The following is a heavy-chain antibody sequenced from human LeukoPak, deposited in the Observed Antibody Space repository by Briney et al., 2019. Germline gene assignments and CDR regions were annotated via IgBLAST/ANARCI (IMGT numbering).Heavy chain of an antibody. J-gene: IGHJ3*01. Sequence: SETLSLTCTVSGGSISSYCWSWIRQPPGKGLEWIGYIYYSGSTNYNPSLKSRVTISEDMSKNQFSLKLSSVTAADTAVYYCARQGSGGRSFDVWGQGTMVTVSS. D-gene: IGHD1-26*01. CDR3: ARQGSGGRSFDV. CDR1: GGSISSYC. CDR2: IYYSGST. V-gene: IGHV4-59*08.